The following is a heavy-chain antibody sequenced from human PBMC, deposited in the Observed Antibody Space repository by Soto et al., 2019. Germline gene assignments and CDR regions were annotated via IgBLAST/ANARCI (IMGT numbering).Heavy chain of an antibody. CDR3: ARHGAYCGGDCIECFQH. J-gene: IGHJ1*01. CDR2: IYYSGST. V-gene: IGHV4-59*08. Sequence: SETLSLTCTVSGGSISSYYWSWIRQPPGKGLEWIGDIYYSGSTNYNPSLKSRVTISVDTSKNQFSLKLSSVTAADTAVYYCARHGAYCGGDCIECFQHWGQGTLVTVSS. D-gene: IGHD2-21*02. CDR1: GGSISSYY.